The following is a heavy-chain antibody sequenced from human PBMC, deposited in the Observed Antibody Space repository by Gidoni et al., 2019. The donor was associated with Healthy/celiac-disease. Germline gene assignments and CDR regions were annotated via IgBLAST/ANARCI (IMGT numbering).Heavy chain of an antibody. CDR2: IYYSGST. J-gene: IGHJ4*02. CDR1: GGSISSYY. CDR3: ARVSAAAVDY. V-gene: IGHV4-59*01. Sequence: QVQLQESGPGLVKPSETLSLTCTVPGGSISSYYWSWIRQPPGKGLEWIGYIYYSGSTNYNPSLKSRVTISVDTSKNQFSLKLSSVTAADTAVYYCARVSAAAVDYWGQGTLVTVSS. D-gene: IGHD6-13*01.